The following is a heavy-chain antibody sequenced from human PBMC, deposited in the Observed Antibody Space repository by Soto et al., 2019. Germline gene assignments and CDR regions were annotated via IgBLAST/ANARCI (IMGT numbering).Heavy chain of an antibody. CDR2: ISSSSSTI. D-gene: IGHD3-10*01. CDR3: AREGIISYYGSGSYYFDY. J-gene: IGHJ4*02. CDR1: GFTFSSYS. V-gene: IGHV3-48*02. Sequence: GGSLRLSCAASGFTFSSYSMNWVRQAPGKGLEWVSYISSSSSTIYYADSVKGRLTISRDNAKNSLYLQMNSLRDEDTAVYYCAREGIISYYGSGSYYFDYWGQGTLVTVSS.